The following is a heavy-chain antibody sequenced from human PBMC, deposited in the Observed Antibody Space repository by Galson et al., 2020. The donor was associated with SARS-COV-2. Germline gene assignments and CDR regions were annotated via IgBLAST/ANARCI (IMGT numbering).Heavy chain of an antibody. CDR2: ISAAGGST. J-gene: IGHJ6*02. D-gene: IGHD2-21*01. V-gene: IGHV3-23*01. CDR3: ARGHIAGSGQGFGMDV. Sequence: GESLKISCAASGFTFSSYAMGWVRQAPGKGLEWVSAISAAGGSTKNADSVEGRFTISRDNSMNSLYVQMNSLRAEDTAVYYCARGHIAGSGQGFGMDVWGQGTAVTVSS. CDR1: GFTFSSYA.